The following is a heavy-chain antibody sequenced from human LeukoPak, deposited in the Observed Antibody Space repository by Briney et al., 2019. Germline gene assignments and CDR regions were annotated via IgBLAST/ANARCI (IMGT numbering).Heavy chain of an antibody. D-gene: IGHD2-2*01. Sequence: ASVKVSCKASGYTFTSYGIIWVRQAPGQGLEWMGWISAYNGNTNYAQKLQGRVTMTTDTSTSTAYMELRSLRSDDTAVYYCARGRRIVPAAPSDPWGQGTLVTVSS. CDR1: GYTFTSYG. CDR2: ISAYNGNT. CDR3: ARGRRIVPAAPSDP. V-gene: IGHV1-18*01. J-gene: IGHJ5*02.